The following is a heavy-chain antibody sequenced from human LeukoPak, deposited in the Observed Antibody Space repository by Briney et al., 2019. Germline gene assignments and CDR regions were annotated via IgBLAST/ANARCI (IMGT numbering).Heavy chain of an antibody. J-gene: IGHJ3*02. V-gene: IGHV3-9*01. CDR2: ISWNSGSI. Sequence: GGSLRLSCAASAFTFDDYAMHWVRQAPGKGLEWVSGISWNSGSIGYADSVKGRFTISRDNAKNSLYLQMNSLRDEDTALYYCAKVTTVTAELYDAFDIWGQGTMVTVSS. CDR1: AFTFDDYA. CDR3: AKVTTVTAELYDAFDI. D-gene: IGHD4-17*01.